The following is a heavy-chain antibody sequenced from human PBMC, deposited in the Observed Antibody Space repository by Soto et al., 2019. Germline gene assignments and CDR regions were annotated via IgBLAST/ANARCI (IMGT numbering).Heavy chain of an antibody. V-gene: IGHV1-8*01. D-gene: IGHD3-10*01. Sequence: ASVKVSCKASGDTFTTYDINWVRQATGHGLEWMGWINPNSGNIGYAQSFQGRVTMTRDTAIRTAYMEVSSLRSDDTAVYYCARGLVSGSYYLLDYWGQGTLVTVSS. J-gene: IGHJ4*02. CDR2: INPNSGNI. CDR1: GDTFTTYD. CDR3: ARGLVSGSYYLLDY.